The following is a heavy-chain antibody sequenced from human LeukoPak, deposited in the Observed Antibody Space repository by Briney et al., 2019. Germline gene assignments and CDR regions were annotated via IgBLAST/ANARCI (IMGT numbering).Heavy chain of an antibody. CDR3: AKELGSYSGSYYSH. V-gene: IGHV3-23*01. Sequence: PGGSLRLSCAVSVFTLSSYAISCGPEAPGKGREWGSAISVSGGSTYYTDSVRGRLTISRDSSKNTLYLQMTGLRLEDRPVYYCAKELGSYSGSYYSHWGEGTLVTVSS. J-gene: IGHJ4*02. D-gene: IGHD1-26*01. CDR2: ISVSGGST. CDR1: VFTLSSYA.